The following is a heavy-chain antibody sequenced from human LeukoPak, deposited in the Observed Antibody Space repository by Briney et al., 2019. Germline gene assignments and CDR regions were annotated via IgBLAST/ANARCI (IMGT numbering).Heavy chain of an antibody. CDR2: MNPNSGNR. Sequence: ASVNVSCKASGYTFTSYDINWVRQATGQGLEWMGWMNPNSGNRGYAQKFQGRVTMTRNTSISTAYMELSSLRSEDTAVYYSASFDIAVAGTLDYWGQGTLVTVSS. CDR3: ASFDIAVAGTLDY. J-gene: IGHJ4*02. V-gene: IGHV1-8*01. D-gene: IGHD6-19*01. CDR1: GYTFTSYD.